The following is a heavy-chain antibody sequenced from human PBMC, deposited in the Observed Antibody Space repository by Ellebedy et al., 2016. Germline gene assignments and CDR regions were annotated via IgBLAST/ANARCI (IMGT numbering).Heavy chain of an antibody. V-gene: IGHV5-51*01. CDR3: ARVLAALGGYYGMDV. CDR2: IYAGDSDT. Sequence: GESLKISXKGSGYSFTSYWIGWVRQMPGKGLEWMGIIYAGDSDTRYSPSFQGQVTISADKSISTAYLQWSSLKASDTAMYYCARVLAALGGYYGMDVWGQGTTVTVSS. D-gene: IGHD6-13*01. J-gene: IGHJ6*02. CDR1: GYSFTSYW.